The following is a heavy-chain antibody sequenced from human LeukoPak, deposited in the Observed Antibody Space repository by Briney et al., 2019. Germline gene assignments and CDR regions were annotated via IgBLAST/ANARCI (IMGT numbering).Heavy chain of an antibody. V-gene: IGHV4-4*02. CDR1: GGSISNTNW. Sequence: SGTLSLTCGVSGGSISNTNWWSWVRQPPGQGLEWIGEISLTGLTHYNPSLESRVTVSLDKSKNQLSLRLTAVRPSDTAVYYCSRENGAFSPFGYWGQGTLVTVLS. CDR3: SRENGAFSPFGY. D-gene: IGHD2-8*01. CDR2: ISLTGLT. J-gene: IGHJ4*02.